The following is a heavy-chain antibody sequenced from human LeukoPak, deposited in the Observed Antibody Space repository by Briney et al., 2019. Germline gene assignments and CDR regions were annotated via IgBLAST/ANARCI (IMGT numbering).Heavy chain of an antibody. CDR1: GFTFTDFF. D-gene: IGHD6-13*01. CDR3: ARDSDATAGRGLDY. CDR2: IKHNGGEK. Sequence: GGSLRLSCVASGFTFTDFFMSWVRQAPGKGLEWVASIKHNGGEKYYVDSVKGRFTISRDDSKNTVYLQMDSLRVDDTALYYCARDSDATAGRGLDYWGQGTLVTVSS. V-gene: IGHV3-7*03. J-gene: IGHJ4*02.